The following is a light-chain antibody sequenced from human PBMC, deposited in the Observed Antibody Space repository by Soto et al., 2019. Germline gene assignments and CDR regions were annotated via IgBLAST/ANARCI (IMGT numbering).Light chain of an antibody. CDR2: DAS. J-gene: IGKJ4*01. V-gene: IGKV3-11*01. CDR1: QGVGRF. Sequence: EIVLTRSPATLSLSPGERAALSCRASQGVGRFLAWYQQKPGQAPRLLIYDASNRATGIPARFSGSGSETDFTLAIDNLEPEDFAVYYCQQRGAWPLTIGGGTKVEIK. CDR3: QQRGAWPLT.